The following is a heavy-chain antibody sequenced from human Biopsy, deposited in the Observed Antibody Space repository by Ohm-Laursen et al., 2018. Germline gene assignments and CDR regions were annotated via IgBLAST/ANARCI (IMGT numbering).Heavy chain of an antibody. J-gene: IGHJ4*02. CDR2: INQSGRT. V-gene: IGHV4-34*08. CDR1: GKTFSDYY. CDR3: GNEVHGRDY. Sequence: TLSLTCKVYGKTFSDYYWSWIRQLPGKGLEWIGQINQSGRTNYNPSFKSRVNISADKSNNQFSLKLTSVTSADTAVYFCGNEVHGRDYWGLGALVTVSS. D-gene: IGHD2-15*01.